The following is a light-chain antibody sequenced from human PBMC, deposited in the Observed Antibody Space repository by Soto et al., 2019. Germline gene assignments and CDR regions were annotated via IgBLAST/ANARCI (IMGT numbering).Light chain of an antibody. CDR3: QSYDSSLSVHYV. CDR1: SSNIGAGYD. V-gene: IGLV1-40*01. CDR2: GNS. Sequence: QSVLTQPPSVSGAPGQRVTISCTGGSSNIGAGYDVHWYQQLPGTAPKLLIYGNSNRPSGVPDRFSGSKSGTSASLAITGLQAEDEADYYCQSYDSSLSVHYVFGTGTKVTVL. J-gene: IGLJ1*01.